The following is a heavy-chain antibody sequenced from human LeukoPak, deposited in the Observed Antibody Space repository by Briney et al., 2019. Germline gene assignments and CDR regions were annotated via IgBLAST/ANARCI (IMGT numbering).Heavy chain of an antibody. Sequence: GGSLRLSCAASGFTFSNYAMHWVRQAPGKGLEWVAVISYDGSNKYYADSVKGRFTISRDNSKNTLYLQMNSLRTEDTAVYYCAKEVGTTYYYYYGMDVWGQGTTVTVSS. CDR3: AKEVGTTYYYYYGMDV. D-gene: IGHD1-26*01. J-gene: IGHJ6*02. V-gene: IGHV3-30-3*01. CDR2: ISYDGSNK. CDR1: GFTFSNYA.